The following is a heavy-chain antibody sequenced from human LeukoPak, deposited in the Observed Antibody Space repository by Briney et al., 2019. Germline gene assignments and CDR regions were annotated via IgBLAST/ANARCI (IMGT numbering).Heavy chain of an antibody. CDR2: ISGDGGST. V-gene: IGHV3-43*02. CDR3: ATAVEQQPFDY. CDR1: GFTFDDYA. D-gene: IGHD6-13*01. J-gene: IGHJ4*02. Sequence: PGGSLRLSCAASGFTFDDYAMHWVRQAPGKGPEWVSLISGDGGSTYYADSVKGRFTISRDNSKNSLYLKMNSLRTEDTALYYCATAVEQQPFDYWGQGTLVTVSS.